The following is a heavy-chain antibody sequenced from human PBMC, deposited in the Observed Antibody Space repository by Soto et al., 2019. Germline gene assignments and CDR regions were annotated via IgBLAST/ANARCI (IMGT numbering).Heavy chain of an antibody. Sequence: GGSLRLSCSASGFIFSESTIYWVRQVPGKGLEAISAVSTSGRSTYYADSVKDRFNISRDTSKNTLFLQMGSLRPEDTAIYYCVKQAHGLDGVAFDYWGQGTQVTVS. J-gene: IGHJ4*02. CDR1: GFIFSEST. D-gene: IGHD2-15*01. CDR3: VKQAHGLDGVAFDY. CDR2: VSTSGRST. V-gene: IGHV3-64D*06.